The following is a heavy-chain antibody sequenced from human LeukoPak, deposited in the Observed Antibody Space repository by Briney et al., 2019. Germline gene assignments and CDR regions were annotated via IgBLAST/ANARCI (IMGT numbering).Heavy chain of an antibody. CDR3: ARDSGSCLPSLRY. Sequence: ASVKVSCKASGGTFSSYAISWVRQAPGQGLEWMGRIIPIFGIANYAQKFQGRVTITADKSTSTAYMELSSLRSEDTAVYYCARDSGSCLPSLRYWGQGTLVTVSS. CDR2: IIPIFGIA. V-gene: IGHV1-69*04. J-gene: IGHJ4*02. CDR1: GGTFSSYA. D-gene: IGHD1-26*01.